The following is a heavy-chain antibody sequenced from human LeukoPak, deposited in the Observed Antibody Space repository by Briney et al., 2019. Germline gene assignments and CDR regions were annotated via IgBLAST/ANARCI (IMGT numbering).Heavy chain of an antibody. CDR2: IYYSGST. D-gene: IGHD3-10*01. V-gene: IGHV4-39*07. Sequence: PSETLSLTCTVSGGSISSSSYYWGWIRQPPGKGLEWIGSIYYSGSTYYNPSLKSRVTISVDTSKNQFSLKLSSVTAADTAVYYCARGGMGDSYYGSGSSAGWFDPWGQGTLVTVSS. J-gene: IGHJ5*02. CDR1: GGSISSSSYY. CDR3: ARGGMGDSYYGSGSSAGWFDP.